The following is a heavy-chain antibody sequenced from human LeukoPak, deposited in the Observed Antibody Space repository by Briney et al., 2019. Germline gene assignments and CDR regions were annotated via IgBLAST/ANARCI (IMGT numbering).Heavy chain of an antibody. V-gene: IGHV3-30*18. CDR3: AKDLHGSGSLDY. J-gene: IGHJ4*02. CDR2: ISYDGSNK. Sequence: PGRSLRLSCAASGFTISSYGMHWVRQAPGKGLEWVAVISYDGSNKYYADSVKGRFTISRDNSKNTLYLQMNSLRAEDTAVYYCAKDLHGSGSLDYWGQGTLVTVSS. CDR1: GFTISSYG. D-gene: IGHD3-10*01.